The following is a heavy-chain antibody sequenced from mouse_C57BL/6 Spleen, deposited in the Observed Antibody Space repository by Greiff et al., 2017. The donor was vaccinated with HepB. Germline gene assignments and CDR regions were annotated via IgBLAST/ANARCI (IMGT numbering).Heavy chain of an antibody. CDR1: GYAFSSSW. V-gene: IGHV1-82*01. J-gene: IGHJ3*01. CDR2: IYPGDGDT. D-gene: IGHD2-1*01. CDR3: ARSDYGNYFAY. Sequence: VQLQQSGPELVKPGASVKISCKASGYAFSSSWMNWVKQRPGKGLEWIGRIYPGDGDTNYNGKFKGKATLTADKSSSTAYMQLSSLTSEDSAVYFCARSDYGNYFAYWGQGTLVTVSA.